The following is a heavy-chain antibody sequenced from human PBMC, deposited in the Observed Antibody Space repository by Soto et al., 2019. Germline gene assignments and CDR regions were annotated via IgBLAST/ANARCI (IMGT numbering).Heavy chain of an antibody. D-gene: IGHD3-3*01. CDR1: GFTFSSYA. CDR2: ISVSGGST. J-gene: IGHJ4*02. CDR3: AKELRYDFWSGYYFGY. Sequence: GGSLRLSCAASGFTFSSYAMSWVRQAPGKGLEWVSAISVSGGSTYYADSVKGRFTISRDNSKNTLYLQMNSLRAEDTAVYYCAKELRYDFWSGYYFGYWGPGTLVTVSS. V-gene: IGHV3-23*01.